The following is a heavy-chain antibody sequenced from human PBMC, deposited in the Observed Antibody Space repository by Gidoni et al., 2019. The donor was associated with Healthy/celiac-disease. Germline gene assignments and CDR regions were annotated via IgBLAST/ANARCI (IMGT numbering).Heavy chain of an antibody. Sequence: EVQLVESGGGLVQPGGSLRLSCAASGFPFSSYWMSWVRQAPGKGLEWVANIKQDGSEKYYVDSVKGRFTISRDNAKNSLYLQMNSLRAEDTAVYYCASYCSGGSCYSFRNDYWGQGTLVTVSS. CDR1: GFPFSSYW. V-gene: IGHV3-7*01. D-gene: IGHD2-15*01. J-gene: IGHJ4*02. CDR2: IKQDGSEK. CDR3: ASYCSGGSCYSFRNDY.